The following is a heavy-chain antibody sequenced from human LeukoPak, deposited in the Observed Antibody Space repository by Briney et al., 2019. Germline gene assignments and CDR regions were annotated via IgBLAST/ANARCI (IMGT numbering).Heavy chain of an antibody. CDR3: ARHVEHAAYFHQ. J-gene: IGHJ4*02. Sequence: SETLSLTCTVAGISISDFHWSWLRQSPEKGLEWIGWITNSGDANYNPSLESRLAMSDDTSKSQLSLRVTSVTDADTAVYYCARHVEHAAYFHQWGQGKLVTVSS. V-gene: IGHV4-59*08. CDR2: ITNSGDA. D-gene: IGHD1/OR15-1a*01. CDR1: GISISDFH.